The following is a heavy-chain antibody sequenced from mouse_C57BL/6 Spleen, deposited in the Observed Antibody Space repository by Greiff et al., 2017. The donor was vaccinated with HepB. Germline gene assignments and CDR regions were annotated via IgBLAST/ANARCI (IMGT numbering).Heavy chain of an antibody. J-gene: IGHJ2*01. CDR3: ESAAYGTGGYFDY. D-gene: IGHD1-1*01. CDR2: IYPGSGST. CDR1: GYTFTSYW. Sequence: QVHVQQPGAELVKPGASVKMSCKASGYTFTSYWITWVKQRPGQGLEWIGDIYPGSGSTNYNEKFKSKATLTVDTSSSTAYMQLSSLTSEDSAVYDGESAAYGTGGYFDYWGQGTTLTVSS. V-gene: IGHV1-55*01.